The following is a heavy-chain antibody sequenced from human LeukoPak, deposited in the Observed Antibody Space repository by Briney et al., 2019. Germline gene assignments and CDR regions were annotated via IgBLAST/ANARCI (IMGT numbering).Heavy chain of an antibody. CDR2: ISESGATR. D-gene: IGHD1-1*01. V-gene: IGHV3-23*01. CDR1: GFTFSNFA. Sequence: GGSLRLSCAASGFTFSNFAMSWVRQAPGKGLEWVSVISESGATRNYADSVKGRFTISRDNSKNTLYLQMNSLRAEDTAVYYCAKAPHGDNWSPNFWGQGTLVTVSS. CDR3: AKAPHGDNWSPNF. J-gene: IGHJ4*02.